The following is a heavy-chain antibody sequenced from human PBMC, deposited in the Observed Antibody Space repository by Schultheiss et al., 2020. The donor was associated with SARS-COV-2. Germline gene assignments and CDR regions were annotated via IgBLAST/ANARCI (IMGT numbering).Heavy chain of an antibody. V-gene: IGHV1-2*02. CDR1: GYTFTGYY. CDR2: INPNSGGT. J-gene: IGHJ4*02. D-gene: IGHD3-3*01. CDR3: ANTGDTSGYYFNY. Sequence: ASVKVSCKTSGYTFTGYYMHWVRQAPGQGLEWMGWINPNSGGTNHAQKFQGRVTMTRDTSISTAYMELSSLRSEDTAVYYCANTGDTSGYYFNYWGQGTLVTVSS.